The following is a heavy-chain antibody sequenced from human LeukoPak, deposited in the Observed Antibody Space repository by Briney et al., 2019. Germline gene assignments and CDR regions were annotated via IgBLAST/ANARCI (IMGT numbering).Heavy chain of an antibody. D-gene: IGHD6-13*01. CDR1: GFTFSSYS. CDR2: ISSSSSYI. V-gene: IGHV3-21*01. CDR3: ARMKMGSSWSIDY. J-gene: IGHJ4*02. Sequence: GGSLRLSCAASGFTFSSYSMNWVRQAPGKGLEWVSSISSSSSYIYYADSVKGRFTISRDNAKNSLYLQMNSLRAEDTAVYYCARMKMGSSWSIDYWGQGTLVTVSS.